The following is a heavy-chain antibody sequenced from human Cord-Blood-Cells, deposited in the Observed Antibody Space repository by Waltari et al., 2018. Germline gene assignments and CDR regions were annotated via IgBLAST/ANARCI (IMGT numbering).Heavy chain of an antibody. J-gene: IGHJ4*02. CDR1: GGSISSGGYS. CDR2: IYYSGST. Sequence: QVQLQESGPGLVKPSQTLSLTCTVSGGSISSGGYSWSWFRQHPGKGPEWIGYIYYSGSTYYNPSLKSRVTISVDTSKNQFSLKLSSVTAADTAVYYCARERPPYYYGSGSYWYYFDYWGQGTLVTVSS. V-gene: IGHV4-31*03. D-gene: IGHD3-10*01. CDR3: ARERPPYYYGSGSYWYYFDY.